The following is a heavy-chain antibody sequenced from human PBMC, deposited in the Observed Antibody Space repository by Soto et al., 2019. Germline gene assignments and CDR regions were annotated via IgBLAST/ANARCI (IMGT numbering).Heavy chain of an antibody. V-gene: IGHV1-18*04. CDR1: GFTFTGHY. J-gene: IGHJ5*02. Sequence: GASVKVSCKASGFTFTGHYIHWVRQAPGQGLEWMGWISPYNGHTNYAQNLQGRVTMTTDTSTGTAYMDLRSLRSDDTAVYYCARLSFWRADHYNWFDPWGQGTLVTVSS. D-gene: IGHD3-3*01. CDR2: ISPYNGHT. CDR3: ARLSFWRADHYNWFDP.